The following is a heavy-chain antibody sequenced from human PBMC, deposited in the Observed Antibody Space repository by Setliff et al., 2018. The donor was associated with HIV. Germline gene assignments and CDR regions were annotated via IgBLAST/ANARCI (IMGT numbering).Heavy chain of an antibody. CDR2: ISAYNGNT. V-gene: IGHV1-18*01. J-gene: IGHJ6*04. CDR1: GYTFANYG. CDR3: ARDSRDIVVVIAPEPEPYYYYGMDV. D-gene: IGHD2-15*01. Sequence: ASVKVSCKASGYTFANYGFSWVRQAPGQGLEWMGWISAYNGNTNYAQKVQGRVTMTTDPSTSTVYMELRSLRSEDTAVYYCARDSRDIVVVIAPEPEPYYYYGMDVWGEGTTVTVSS.